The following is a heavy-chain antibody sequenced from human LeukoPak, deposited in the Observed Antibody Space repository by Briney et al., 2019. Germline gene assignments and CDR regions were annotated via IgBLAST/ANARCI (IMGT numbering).Heavy chain of an antibody. CDR2: INQDGSEQ. D-gene: IGHD6-19*01. CDR1: GFTLSSHW. V-gene: IGHV3-7*05. Sequence: PGGSLRLSCAASGFTLSSHWMSWVRQAPGKGLEWVANINQDGSEQYDADSVRGRFTISRDNAKNSLYLQMNSLTAEDTAIYYCARESAGGPDYWGQGTLVTVSS. CDR3: ARESAGGPDY. J-gene: IGHJ4*02.